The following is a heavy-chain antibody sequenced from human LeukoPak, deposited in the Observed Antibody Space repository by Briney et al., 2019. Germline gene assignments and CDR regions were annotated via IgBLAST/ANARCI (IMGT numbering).Heavy chain of an antibody. V-gene: IGHV3-30-3*01. CDR3: AKDVLRFLEWFDY. D-gene: IGHD3-3*01. CDR1: GFTFSSYA. J-gene: IGHJ4*02. Sequence: PGGSLRLSCAASGFTFSSYAMHWVRQAPGKGLEWVAVISYDGSNKYYADSVKGRFTISRDNSKNTLYLQMNSLRAEDTAVYYCAKDVLRFLEWFDYWGQGTLVTVSS. CDR2: ISYDGSNK.